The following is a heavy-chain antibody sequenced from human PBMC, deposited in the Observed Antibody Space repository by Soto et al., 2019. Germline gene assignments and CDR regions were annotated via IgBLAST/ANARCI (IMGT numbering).Heavy chain of an antibody. CDR3: ARDLSTTLTTPYDY. Sequence: QVQLVESGGGVVQPGRSLRLSCAASGFTFSSYGMHWVRQAPGKGLEWVAVIWYDGSNKYYADSVKGRFTISRDNSKNTLYLQMNSLRAEDTAVYYCARDLSTTLTTPYDYWGQGTLVTVSS. V-gene: IGHV3-33*01. CDR2: IWYDGSNK. J-gene: IGHJ4*02. CDR1: GFTFSSYG. D-gene: IGHD4-17*01.